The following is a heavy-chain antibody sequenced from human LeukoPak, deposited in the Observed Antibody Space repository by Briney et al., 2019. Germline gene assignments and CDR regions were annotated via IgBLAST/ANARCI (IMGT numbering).Heavy chain of an antibody. CDR1: GYTFTSYY. J-gene: IGHJ3*02. D-gene: IGHD2-2*01. CDR2: INPNSGGT. V-gene: IGHV1-2*02. CDR3: ARDGYCSSTSCYAFDI. Sequence: ASVKVSCKASGYTFTSYYMHWVRQAPGQGLEWMGWINPNSGGTNYAQKFQGRVTMTRDTSISTAYMELSRLRSDDTAVYYCARDGYCSSTSCYAFDIWGQGTVVTVSS.